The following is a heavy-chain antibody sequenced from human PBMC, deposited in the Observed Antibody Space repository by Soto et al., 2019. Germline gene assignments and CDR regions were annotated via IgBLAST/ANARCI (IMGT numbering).Heavy chain of an antibody. V-gene: IGHV4-31*11. D-gene: IGHD2-21*02. Sequence: QVQLQESGPGLVKPSQTLSLTCAVSGGSVNSGVYYWSWIRQHPGKGLEWIGCIYYSGITYYNPSLKSRSTISIDTSTNQFSPKLSSVTAADTAIYYCATIRRGVRTATTYFDYWGQGTLVTVSS. J-gene: IGHJ4*02. CDR1: GGSVNSGVYY. CDR2: IYYSGIT. CDR3: ATIRRGVRTATTYFDY.